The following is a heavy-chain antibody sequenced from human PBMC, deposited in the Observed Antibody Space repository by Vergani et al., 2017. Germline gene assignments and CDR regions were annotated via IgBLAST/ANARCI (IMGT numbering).Heavy chain of an antibody. CDR2: ISSSSSYI. CDR1: GFTFSSYS. D-gene: IGHD3-22*01. V-gene: IGHV3-21*01. CDR3: TREYDSSGYYLGYFDY. J-gene: IGHJ4*02. Sequence: EVQLVESGGGLVKPGGSLRLSCAASGFTFSSYSMNWVRQAPGKGLEWVSSISSSSSYIYYADSVKGRFTISRDNAKNSLYLQMNSLRAEDTAVYYCTREYDSSGYYLGYFDYWGQGTLVTVSS.